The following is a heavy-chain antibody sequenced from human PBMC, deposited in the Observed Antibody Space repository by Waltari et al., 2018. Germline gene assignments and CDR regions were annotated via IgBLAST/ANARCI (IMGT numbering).Heavy chain of an antibody. Sequence: EVQLVQSGAEVKKPGATVKISCKASGYTFTDYYMHWVQQAPGKGLEWMGRVDPEDGETIYAEKFQGRVTITADTSTDTAYMELSSLRAEDTALYYCAKGGRWELRDYFDYWGQGTLVTVSS. CDR1: GYTFTDYY. V-gene: IGHV1-69-2*01. CDR3: AKGGRWELRDYFDY. CDR2: VDPEDGET. J-gene: IGHJ4*02. D-gene: IGHD1-26*01.